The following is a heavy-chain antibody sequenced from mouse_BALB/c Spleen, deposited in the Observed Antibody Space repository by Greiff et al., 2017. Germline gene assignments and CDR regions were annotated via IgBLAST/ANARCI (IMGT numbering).Heavy chain of an antibody. J-gene: IGHJ4*01. V-gene: IGHV1-81*01. CDR3: TRSIYYDYDAGYAMDY. CDR1: GYTFTDYV. Sequence: QVQLQQSGPELVKPGASVKMSCKASGYTFTDYVISWVKQRTGQGLEWIGEIYPGSGSTYYNEKFKGKATLTADKSSSTAYMQLSSPTSEDSAVYYCTRSIYYDYDAGYAMDYWGQGTSVTVSS. CDR2: IYPGSGST. D-gene: IGHD2-4*01.